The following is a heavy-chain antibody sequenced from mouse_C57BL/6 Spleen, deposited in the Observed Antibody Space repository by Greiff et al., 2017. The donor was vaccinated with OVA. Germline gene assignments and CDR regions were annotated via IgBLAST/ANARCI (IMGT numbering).Heavy chain of an antibody. CDR2: IYPGDGDT. V-gene: IGHV1-82*01. Sequence: VQLQQSGPELVKPGASVKISCKASGYAFSSSWMNWVKQRPGKGLEWIGRIYPGDGDTNYNGKFKGKATLTADKSSSTAYMQLSSLTSEDSAVYFCARKVDYYAMDYWGQGTSVTVSS. CDR3: ARKVDYYAMDY. CDR1: GYAFSSSW. D-gene: IGHD1-1*01. J-gene: IGHJ4*01.